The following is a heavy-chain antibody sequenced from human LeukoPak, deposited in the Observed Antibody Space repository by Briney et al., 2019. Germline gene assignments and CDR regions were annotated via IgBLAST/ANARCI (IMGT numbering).Heavy chain of an antibody. V-gene: IGHV3-48*01. D-gene: IGHD6-6*01. CDR3: AREWVAAPDY. CDR1: GVTFSSYS. J-gene: IGHJ4*02. CDR2: ISSSSSTI. Sequence: PGGSLRLSCAASGVTFSSYSMNWVRQAPGKGLEWVSYISSSSSTIYYADSVKGRFTISRDNAKNSLYLQMNSLRAEDTAVYYYAREWVAAPDYWGQGTLVTVSS.